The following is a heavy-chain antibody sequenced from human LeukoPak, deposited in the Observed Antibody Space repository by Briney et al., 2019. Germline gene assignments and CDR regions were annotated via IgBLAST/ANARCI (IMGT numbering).Heavy chain of an antibody. Sequence: SETLSLTCTVSGGSISSSSYYWGWIRQPPGKGLEWIGGIYYSGSTYYNPSLKSRVTISVDTSKNQFSLKLSSVTAADTAVYYCARSCSGGSCYFLYWGQGTLVTVSS. CDR3: ARSCSGGSCYFLY. J-gene: IGHJ4*02. V-gene: IGHV4-39*01. CDR2: IYYSGST. CDR1: GGSISSSSYY. D-gene: IGHD2-15*01.